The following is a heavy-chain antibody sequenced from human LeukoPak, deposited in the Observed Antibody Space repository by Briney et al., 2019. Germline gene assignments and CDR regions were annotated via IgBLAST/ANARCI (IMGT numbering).Heavy chain of an antibody. CDR3: ARGSGSYRPLYFFDY. D-gene: IGHD1-26*01. Sequence: SETLSLTCSVSGGSFSNYYCNWIRQPAGKGLEWIGRIDSSGTTKYNPSLKSRVTMSIDTSQREVSLPLSSMTAADTAVYFCARGSGSYRPLYFFDYWGQGTLVTVSS. J-gene: IGHJ4*02. V-gene: IGHV4-4*07. CDR2: IDSSGTT. CDR1: GGSFSNYY.